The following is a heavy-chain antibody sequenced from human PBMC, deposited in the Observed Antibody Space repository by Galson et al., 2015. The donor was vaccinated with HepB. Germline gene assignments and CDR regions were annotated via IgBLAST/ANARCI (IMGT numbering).Heavy chain of an antibody. D-gene: IGHD1-1*01. Sequence: SLRLSCAASGLTKYATTWVRQAPGKGLEWVSTIGGNDGTTYYADSVKGRFTISRDNSENTVYLQMNSLRAEDTAVYYCARDTKMFTGIDYMDVWGNGTAVTVSS. CDR3: ARDTKMFTGIDYMDV. CDR1: GLTKYA. CDR2: IGGNDGTT. J-gene: IGHJ6*03. V-gene: IGHV3-23*01.